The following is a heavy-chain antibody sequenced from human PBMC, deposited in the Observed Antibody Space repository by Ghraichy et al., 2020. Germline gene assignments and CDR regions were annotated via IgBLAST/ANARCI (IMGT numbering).Heavy chain of an antibody. CDR3: ARRAEMATWNWYFDL. V-gene: IGHV4-31*03. D-gene: IGHD5-24*01. J-gene: IGHJ2*01. CDR2: IYYSGST. CDR1: GGSISSGGYY. Sequence: SETLSLTCTVSGGSISSGGYYWSWIRQHPGKGLEWIGYIYYSGSTYYNPSLKSRVTISVDTSKNQFSLKLSSVTAADTAVYYCARRAEMATWNWYFDLWGRGTLVTVSS.